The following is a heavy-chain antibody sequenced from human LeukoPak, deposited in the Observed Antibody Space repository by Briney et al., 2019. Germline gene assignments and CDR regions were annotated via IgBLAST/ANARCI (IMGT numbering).Heavy chain of an antibody. CDR2: INPKSGGT. V-gene: IGHV1-2*02. CDR1: GYTFADYY. Sequence: ASVKVSCKASGYTFADYYIHWVRQAPGQGLEWMGWINPKSGGTKYAQRFQGRFTMTRDTSISTAYMELTGLRSDDTAVYYCARDPSHYYYTDVWGKGTTVIVSS. J-gene: IGHJ6*03. CDR3: ARDPSHYYYTDV. D-gene: IGHD6-6*01.